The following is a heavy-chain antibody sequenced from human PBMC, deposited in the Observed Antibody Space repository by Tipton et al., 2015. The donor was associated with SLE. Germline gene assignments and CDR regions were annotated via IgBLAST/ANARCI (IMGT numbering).Heavy chain of an antibody. CDR3: AREDDGTTNFDY. Sequence: SLRLSCAASGFTFSNYEMNWVRQAPGKGLEWVSSISSSSSYIYYADSVKGRFTISRDNAKNSLYLQMNSLRAEDTAVYYCAREDDGTTNFDYWGQGTLVTVSS. J-gene: IGHJ4*02. CDR2: ISSSSSYI. D-gene: IGHD1-7*01. CDR1: GFTFSNYE. V-gene: IGHV3-21*01.